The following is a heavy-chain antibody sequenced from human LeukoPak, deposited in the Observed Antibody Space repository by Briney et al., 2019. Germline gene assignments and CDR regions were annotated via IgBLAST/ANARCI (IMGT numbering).Heavy chain of an antibody. CDR3: ARKHYDILTYFDY. Sequence: GGSLRLSSAASGFTFSSYWMSWVRQAPGKGLEWVANIKQDGSEKYYVDSVKGRFIISRDNAKNSLYLQMNSLRAEDTAVYYCARKHYDILTYFDYWGQGTLVTVSS. D-gene: IGHD3-9*01. CDR1: GFTFSSYW. V-gene: IGHV3-7*01. CDR2: IKQDGSEK. J-gene: IGHJ4*02.